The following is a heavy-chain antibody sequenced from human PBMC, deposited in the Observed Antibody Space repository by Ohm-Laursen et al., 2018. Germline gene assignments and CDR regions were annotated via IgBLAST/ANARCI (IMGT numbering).Heavy chain of an antibody. CDR1: GYSITTGFY. CDR3: AGRGY. V-gene: IGHV4-38-2*01. D-gene: IGHD1-26*01. Sequence: SQTLSLTCAVSGYSITTGFYWGWIRQPPGKGLEWIGSIYYSGSTYYNPSLKSRVTISVDTSKNQFSLNLSSVTAADTAVYYCAGRGYWGQGTLVTVSS. CDR2: IYYSGST. J-gene: IGHJ4*02.